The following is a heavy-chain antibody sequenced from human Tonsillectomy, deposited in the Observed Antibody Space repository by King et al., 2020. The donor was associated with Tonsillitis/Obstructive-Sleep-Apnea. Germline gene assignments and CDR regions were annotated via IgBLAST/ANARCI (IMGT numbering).Heavy chain of an antibody. V-gene: IGHV1-2*06. CDR1: GYTFTGYY. CDR3: ARDSSNPHSYFYYMDV. CDR2: INPNRGGT. J-gene: IGHJ6*03. D-gene: IGHD4-11*01. Sequence: QVQLVQSGAEVKKPGASVKVSCKASGYTFTGYYLHWVRQAPGQGLEWMGRINPNRGGTNYAQKFQGRVTMPRDTSISTAYMELSKLRSDDTAVYYCARDSSNPHSYFYYMDVWGKGTTVTVSS.